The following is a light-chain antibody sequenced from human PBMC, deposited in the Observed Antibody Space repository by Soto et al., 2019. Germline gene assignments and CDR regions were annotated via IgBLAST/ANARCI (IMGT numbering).Light chain of an antibody. J-gene: IGKJ1*01. Sequence: DIQMTQSPSTLSASVGDRVTITCRASQSINNWLAWYQQRPGKAPKLLIYDAYSLQSGVPSRFSGSGSGTEFTLTISSLQPDDFATFYCQQYNSYSWTFAQGTKVEIK. V-gene: IGKV1-5*01. CDR3: QQYNSYSWT. CDR2: DAY. CDR1: QSINNW.